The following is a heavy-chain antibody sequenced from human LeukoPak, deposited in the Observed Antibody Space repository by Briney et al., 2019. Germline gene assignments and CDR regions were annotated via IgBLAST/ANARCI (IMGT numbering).Heavy chain of an antibody. CDR1: GGSISSSSYY. CDR2: MYYSESP. D-gene: IGHD6-19*01. CDR3: ARRHSSGLFYY. Sequence: SETLSLTCTVSGGSISSSSYYWGRIRQPRGKGLEWIERMYYSESPYYNPSLKSRVTISVETSKNQFALKVNSVTAADTAVYYCARRHSSGLFYYWGQGTLVTVSS. V-gene: IGHV4-39*01. J-gene: IGHJ4*02.